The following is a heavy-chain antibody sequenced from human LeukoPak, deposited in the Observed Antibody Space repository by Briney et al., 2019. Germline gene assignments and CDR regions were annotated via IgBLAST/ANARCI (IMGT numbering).Heavy chain of an antibody. CDR2: ISAYNGNT. J-gene: IGHJ4*02. CDR3: ASSQLLWFGESHFYYFDY. CDR1: GYTFTSYG. D-gene: IGHD3-10*01. V-gene: IGHV1-18*01. Sequence: ASVKVSCKASGYTFTSYGISWVRQAPGQGLEWMGWISAYNGNTNYAQKLQGRVTMTTDTSTSTAYMELRSLRSDDTAVCYCASSQLLWFGESHFYYFDYWGQGTLVTVSS.